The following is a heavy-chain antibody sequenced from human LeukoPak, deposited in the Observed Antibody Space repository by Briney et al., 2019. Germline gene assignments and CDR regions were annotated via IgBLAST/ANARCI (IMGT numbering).Heavy chain of an antibody. V-gene: IGHV6-1*01. CDR1: GDSVSSSSAT. CDR2: TYYRSKWYD. J-gene: IGHJ2*01. Sequence: SQALSLTCAISGDSVSSSSATWNWIRQSPSRGLEWLGMTYYRSKWYDDYAVSVKSRITISPDTSKNHFSLQLNSVTPEDTAAYYCARGSKGSSPYWYFDLWGRGTLVTVSS. CDR3: ARGSKGSSPYWYFDL. D-gene: IGHD6-13*01.